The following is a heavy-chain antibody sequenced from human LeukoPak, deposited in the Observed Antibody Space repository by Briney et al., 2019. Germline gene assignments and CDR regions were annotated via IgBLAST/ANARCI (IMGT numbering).Heavy chain of an antibody. CDR2: ISSTSTYI. J-gene: IGHJ4*02. D-gene: IGHD2-21*01. CDR1: GFIFSRYT. Sequence: PGGSLRLSCAASGFIFSRYTINWVRQAPGKGLEWVSSISSTSTYIYYADSVKGRFTISRDNAKNSLYLQMNSLRDEDTAVYYCARDIRDYWGQGTLVTVSS. V-gene: IGHV3-21*04. CDR3: ARDIRDY.